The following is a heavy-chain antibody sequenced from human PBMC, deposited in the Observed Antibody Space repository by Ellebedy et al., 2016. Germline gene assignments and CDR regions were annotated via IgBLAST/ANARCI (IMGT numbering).Heavy chain of an antibody. V-gene: IGHV3-7*01. CDR1: GFTFTNYW. CDR3: TVVAGDY. J-gene: IGHJ4*02. D-gene: IGHD2-15*01. CDR2: IKQDGSEK. Sequence: GGSLRLSXAASGFTFTNYWMSWVRQAPGKGLEWVANIKQDGSEKNYGDSVKGRFTISRDNAKNSVYLHMKNLRAEDTAVYYCTVVAGDYWGQGTLVTVSS.